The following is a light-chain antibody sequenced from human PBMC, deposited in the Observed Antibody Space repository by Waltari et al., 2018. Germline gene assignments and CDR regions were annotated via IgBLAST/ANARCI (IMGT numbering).Light chain of an antibody. CDR1: SSDVGNYTR. V-gene: IGLV2-23*02. CDR2: AVS. J-gene: IGLJ2*01. Sequence: QSALTQPASVSASPGQSITISCTGTSSDVGNYTRVSWYQQHPGKAPKLMIYAVSKRPSGVSDRCSGSKACDMASLKISGLQPEDEAEYFCSSYAGSSKGVFGGGTKVTVL. CDR3: SSYAGSSKGV.